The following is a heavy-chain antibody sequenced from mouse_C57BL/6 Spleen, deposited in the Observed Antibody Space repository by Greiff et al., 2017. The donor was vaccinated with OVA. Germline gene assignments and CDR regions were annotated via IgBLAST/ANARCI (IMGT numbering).Heavy chain of an antibody. D-gene: IGHD1-1*02. CDR2: IWWGDDK. CDR1: GFSLSTFGMG. CDR3: ARMGSGEPFDY. Sequence: QVTLKESGPGILQPSQTLSLSCSSSGFSLSTFGMGVGWIRQPSGKGLEWLAHIWWGDDKYYNPALKSRLTISKDTSNNQVFLKIANVDTADTATYYCARMGSGEPFDYWGQGTTLTVSS. V-gene: IGHV8-8*01. J-gene: IGHJ2*01.